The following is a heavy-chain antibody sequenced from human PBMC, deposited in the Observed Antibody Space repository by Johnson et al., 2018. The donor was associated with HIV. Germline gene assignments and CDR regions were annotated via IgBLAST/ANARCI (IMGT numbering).Heavy chain of an antibody. J-gene: IGHJ3*02. V-gene: IGHV3-74*01. D-gene: IGHD5-18*01. Sequence: VQLVESGGGLIQPGGSLRLSCTVSGFTFSNAWMNWVRQAPRKGLVWVSRINTDGSSTSYADSVKGRFTISRDNAKNSLYLQMNSLRAEDTAVYYCARELRGGHTDAFDIWGQGTMVTVSS. CDR2: INTDGSST. CDR1: GFTFSNAW. CDR3: ARELRGGHTDAFDI.